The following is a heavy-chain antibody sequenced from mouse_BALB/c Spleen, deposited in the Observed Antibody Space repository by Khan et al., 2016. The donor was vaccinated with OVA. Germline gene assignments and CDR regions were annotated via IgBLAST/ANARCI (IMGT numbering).Heavy chain of an antibody. V-gene: IGHV3-8*02. CDR2: VTYSGNT. CDR3: SATYGSWAMDY. J-gene: IGHJ4*01. CDR1: GVSINNGF. D-gene: IGHD1-1*01. Sequence: VQLKQSGPSLVKPSHTLSLTCSVTGVSINNGFRNWMRQFPGNKFEYMGYVTYSGNTNYNPSLKSRISITRDTSKCQYYLQLNSVTTEDTATDYCSATYGSWAMDYWGQGTSVTVSS.